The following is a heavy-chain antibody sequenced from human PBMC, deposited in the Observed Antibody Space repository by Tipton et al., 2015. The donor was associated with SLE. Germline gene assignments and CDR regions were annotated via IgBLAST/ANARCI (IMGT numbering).Heavy chain of an antibody. Sequence: PGLVKPSQTLSLTCAISGDSVSSNSAAWNWIRQSPSRGLEWLGRTYYRSKWFNDYAVSVRSRVTISPYTSKNQFSLKLSSVTAADTAVYYCARMNGDFGPEYFQHWGQGTLVTVSS. CDR3: ARMNGDFGPEYFQH. D-gene: IGHD4-17*01. CDR2: TYYRSKWFN. V-gene: IGHV6-1*01. J-gene: IGHJ1*01. CDR1: GDSVSSNSAA.